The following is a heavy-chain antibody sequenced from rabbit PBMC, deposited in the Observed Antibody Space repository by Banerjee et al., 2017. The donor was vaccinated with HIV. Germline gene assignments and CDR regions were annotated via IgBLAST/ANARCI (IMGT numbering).Heavy chain of an antibody. J-gene: IGHJ3*01. V-gene: IGHV1S43*01. CDR2: INTITGNS. D-gene: IGHD6-1*01. CDR3: GRAQTGAGYGATRLDL. CDR1: GIDFSSYYY. Sequence: QSLEESGGGLVKPGASLTLTCKASGIDFSSYYYMCWVRQAPGKGLEWIACINTITGNSYYASWAKGRFTVSRSTSLNTVDLKMTSLTAADTATYFCGRAQTGAGYGATRLDLRGQGTLVTVS.